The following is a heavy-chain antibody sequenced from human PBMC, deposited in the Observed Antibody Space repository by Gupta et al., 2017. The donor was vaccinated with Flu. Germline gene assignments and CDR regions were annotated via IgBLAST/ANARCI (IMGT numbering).Heavy chain of an antibody. CDR2: IYHSGST. J-gene: IGHJ4*02. CDR1: GYSISSGYY. Sequence: QVQLQESGPGLVKPSETLSLTCAVSGYSISSGYYWGWIRQPPGKGLEWIGSIYHSGSTYYNPSLKSRVTISVDTSKNQFSRKLSSVTAADTAVYYCASAGGGSWFGELLALRHDYWGQGTLVTVSS. V-gene: IGHV4-38-2*01. CDR3: ASAGGGSWFGELLALRHDY. D-gene: IGHD3-10*01.